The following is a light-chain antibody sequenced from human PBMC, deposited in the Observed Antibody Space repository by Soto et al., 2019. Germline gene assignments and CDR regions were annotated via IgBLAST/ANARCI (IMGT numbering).Light chain of an antibody. J-gene: IGKJ1*01. CDR3: QQYNSDPWT. CDR1: QSISSW. V-gene: IGKV1-5*03. Sequence: DIQMTQSPSPLSASVGDRVTITCRASQSISSWLAWYQQKPGKAPKLLIYKASNLESGVPSRFSGSGSGTEFTLTISSLQPDDYATYYCQQYNSDPWTCGRGSKVEI. CDR2: KAS.